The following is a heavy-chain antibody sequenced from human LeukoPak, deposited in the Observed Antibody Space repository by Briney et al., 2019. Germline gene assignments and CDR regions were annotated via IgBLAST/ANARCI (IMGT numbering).Heavy chain of an antibody. J-gene: IGHJ4*02. CDR1: GYSFADSW. V-gene: IGHV5-51*01. D-gene: IGHD3-10*01. CDR3: ARQYGRPYDY. Sequence: GESLKISCKGSGYSFADSWIAWVRQMPGKGLEWMGLIYPGDSDTRYSPSFQGQVSISVDKSISTTFLQWSSLEASDTAMYYCARQYGRPYDYWGQGTLVSVSS. CDR2: IYPGDSDT.